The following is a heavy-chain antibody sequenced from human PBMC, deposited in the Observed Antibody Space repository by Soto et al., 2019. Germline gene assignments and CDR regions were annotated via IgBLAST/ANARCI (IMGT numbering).Heavy chain of an antibody. Sequence: SETLSLTCTVSGGSISSVDYYWSWIRQPPGKGLEWVGHIHYSRGTDYNPSLKSRLTISLDTSKHLFSLKLSSVTVADTAVYYCARVRLQCFGEHLYYYYGMDVWGQGTTVTVSS. D-gene: IGHD3-10*01. CDR1: GGSISSVDYY. CDR2: IHYSRGT. J-gene: IGHJ6*02. V-gene: IGHV4-30-4*01. CDR3: ARVRLQCFGEHLYYYYGMDV.